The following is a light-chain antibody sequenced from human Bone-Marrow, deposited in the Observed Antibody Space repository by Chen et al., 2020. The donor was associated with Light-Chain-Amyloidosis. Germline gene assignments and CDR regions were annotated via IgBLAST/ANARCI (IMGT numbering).Light chain of an antibody. Sequence: QSVQTQPPSASGTPGQRVTISCSGSRSNLGSNTVDWYPQLPGTAPKPLEYSNNHRPSGVPDRFSGSKSGTSASLSSSGLQSEDEADYYCASWDGTMGAFYVFGTGTKVTVL. CDR1: RSNLGSNT. CDR2: SNN. J-gene: IGLJ1*01. V-gene: IGLV1-44*01. CDR3: ASWDGTMGAFYV.